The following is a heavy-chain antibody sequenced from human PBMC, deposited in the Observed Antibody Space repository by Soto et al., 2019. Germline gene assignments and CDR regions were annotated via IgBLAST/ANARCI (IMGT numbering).Heavy chain of an antibody. J-gene: IGHJ6*01. V-gene: IGHV1-18*01. CDR3: ARALGYSGYAGMDV. CDR1: GYTFTSYG. D-gene: IGHD5-12*01. CDR2: ISAYNGNT. Sequence: ASVKVSCKASGYTFTSYGISWVRQAPGQGLEWMGWISAYNGNTKYAQKLQGRVTMATDTSTNTAYMELRSLRSDDTAVYYCARALGYSGYAGMDVWGQGTTVTVSS.